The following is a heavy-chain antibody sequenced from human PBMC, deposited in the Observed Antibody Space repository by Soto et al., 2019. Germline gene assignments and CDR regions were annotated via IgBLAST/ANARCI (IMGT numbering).Heavy chain of an antibody. CDR2: IYHSGST. Sequence: SETLSLTCAVSSGSISSSNWWSWVRQPPGKGLEWIGEIYHSGSTNYNPSLKSRVTISIDKSKNQFSLKLSSVTAADTAVYYCASQLLRWDDAFDIWGQGTMVTVSS. D-gene: IGHD3-10*01. J-gene: IGHJ3*02. CDR3: ASQLLRWDDAFDI. CDR1: SGSISSSNW. V-gene: IGHV4-4*02.